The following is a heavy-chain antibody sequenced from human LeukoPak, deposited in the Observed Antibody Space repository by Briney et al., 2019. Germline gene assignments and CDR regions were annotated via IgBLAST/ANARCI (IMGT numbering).Heavy chain of an antibody. CDR2: ISGSGDST. J-gene: IGHJ4*02. CDR1: GFTFSSYA. CDR3: AKDAPIFNSNFDF. Sequence: GGSLRLSCAASGFTFSSYAMSWVRQAPGKGLEWVSAISGSGDSTYYADSVRGRFTISRDNSKNTLSLQMNSLRAQDTAVYYCAKDAPIFNSNFDFWGQGTLVTVSS. D-gene: IGHD1-1*01. V-gene: IGHV3-23*01.